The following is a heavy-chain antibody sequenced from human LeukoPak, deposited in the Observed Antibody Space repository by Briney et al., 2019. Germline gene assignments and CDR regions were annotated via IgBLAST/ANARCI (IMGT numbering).Heavy chain of an antibody. V-gene: IGHV1-18*01. CDR1: GYTFTSYG. CDR2: ISAYNGNT. CDR3: ARDFDWGNAFDI. Sequence: ASVKVSCKASGYTFTSYGISWVRQAPGQGLEWMGWISAYNGNTNYAQKLQGRVTMTTDTSTSTAYVELRSLRSDDTAVYYCARDFDWGNAFDIWGQGTMVTVSS. D-gene: IGHD3-9*01. J-gene: IGHJ3*02.